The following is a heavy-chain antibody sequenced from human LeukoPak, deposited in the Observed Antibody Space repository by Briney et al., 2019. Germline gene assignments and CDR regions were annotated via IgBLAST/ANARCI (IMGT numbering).Heavy chain of an antibody. V-gene: IGHV3-23*01. J-gene: IGHJ6*03. CDR3: AKEGFGDLYYYYYMDV. CDR1: GFTFSSYA. D-gene: IGHD3-10*01. CDR2: ISGSGGST. Sequence: PTGGSLRLSCAASGFTFSSYAMSWVRQAPGKGLEWVSAISGSGGSTYYADSVKGRFTISRDNSKNTLYLQMNSLRAEDTAVYYCAKEGFGDLYYYYYMDVWGKGTTVTVSS.